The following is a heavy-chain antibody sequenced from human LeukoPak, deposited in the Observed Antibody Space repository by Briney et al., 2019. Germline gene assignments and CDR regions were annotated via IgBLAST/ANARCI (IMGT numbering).Heavy chain of an antibody. J-gene: IGHJ5*02. D-gene: IGHD6-13*01. CDR2: MNPNSGNT. CDR1: GYTFTSYD. CDR3: ARGRLAAAGCWFDP. V-gene: IGHV1-8*01. Sequence: GASVKVSCKASGYTFTSYDINWVRQATGQGLEWMGWMNPNSGNTGYAQKFQGRVTMTRNTSISTAYMELSSLRSEDTAVYYCARGRLAAAGCWFDPWGRGTLVTVSS.